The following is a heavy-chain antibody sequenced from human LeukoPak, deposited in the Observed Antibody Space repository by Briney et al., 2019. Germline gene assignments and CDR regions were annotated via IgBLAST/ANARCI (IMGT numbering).Heavy chain of an antibody. CDR3: ARVNHGYNYLFDY. Sequence: ETLSLTCTVSGYSISSGYYWGWIRQAPGKGLELFSSISSSSSYIYYADSLKGRFTISRDNAKNSLYLQMNSLRAEDTAVYYCARVNHGYNYLFDYWGQGTLVTVSS. CDR1: GYSISSGYY. V-gene: IGHV3-21*01. D-gene: IGHD5-24*01. J-gene: IGHJ4*02. CDR2: ISSSSSYI.